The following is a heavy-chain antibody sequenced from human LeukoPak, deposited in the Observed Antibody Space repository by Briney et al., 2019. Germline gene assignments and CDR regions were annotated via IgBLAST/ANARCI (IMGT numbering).Heavy chain of an antibody. CDR1: GASIRNSTYY. CDR2: LYYSGST. V-gene: IGHV4-39*01. CDR3: ARLRDDNGAWYYFDS. D-gene: IGHD2-8*01. J-gene: IGHJ4*02. Sequence: SETLSRTCTVSGASIRNSTYYWGWIRQPPGKGLEWIGSLYYSGSTYYSPSLENRVTISLDTSKNQFSLKLSSVTAADTAVYFCARLRDDNGAWYYFDSWGQGTLVTVSS.